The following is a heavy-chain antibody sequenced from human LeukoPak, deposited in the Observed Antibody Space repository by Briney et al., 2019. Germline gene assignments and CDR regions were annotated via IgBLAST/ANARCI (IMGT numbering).Heavy chain of an antibody. D-gene: IGHD3-22*01. V-gene: IGHV1-46*01. CDR1: GYTFTSYY. Sequence: ASVRVSCAASGYTFTSYYMHWVRQAPGQGLEWVGVINPSGGSTSYAQKFQGRVTMTRDMSTSTVYMELSSLRSEDTAVYYCARGTYCYDSSGYEIDYWGQGTLDTVSS. J-gene: IGHJ4*02. CDR3: ARGTYCYDSSGYEIDY. CDR2: INPSGGST.